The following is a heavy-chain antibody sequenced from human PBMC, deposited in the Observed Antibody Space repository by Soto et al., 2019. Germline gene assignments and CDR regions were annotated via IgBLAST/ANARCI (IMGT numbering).Heavy chain of an antibody. V-gene: IGHV3-30*03. D-gene: IGHD6-19*01. CDR3: ATTSGQWLVRGYFDY. Sequence: GGSLSLSCAASGFTFSSYGMHWVRQAPGKGLEWVAVISYDGSNKYYADSVKGRFTISRDNSKNTLYLQMNSLRAEDTAVYYCATTSGQWLVRGYFDYWGQGTLVTVSS. J-gene: IGHJ4*02. CDR1: GFTFSSYG. CDR2: ISYDGSNK.